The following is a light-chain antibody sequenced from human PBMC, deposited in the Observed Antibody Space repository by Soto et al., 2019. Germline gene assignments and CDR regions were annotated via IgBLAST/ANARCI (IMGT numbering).Light chain of an antibody. CDR2: DAS. J-gene: IGKJ4*01. V-gene: IGKV1-5*01. Sequence: DIQMTQFPSTLSASIGDRVTITCRASQSISSWLAWYQQKPGKAPKLLIFDASTLESGVPSRFSGAGSGTAFTLTISSLQPDDFATYYCQQYNTYLTFGGGTKVEIK. CDR3: QQYNTYLT. CDR1: QSISSW.